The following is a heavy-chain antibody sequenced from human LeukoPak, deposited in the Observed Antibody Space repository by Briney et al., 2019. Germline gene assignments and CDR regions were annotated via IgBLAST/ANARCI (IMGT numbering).Heavy chain of an antibody. V-gene: IGHV4-4*09. CDR2: IFTSGST. J-gene: IGHJ6*03. CDR1: GGFINGYY. CDR3: ARLTQLEGGTGYYYMDV. D-gene: IGHD1-1*01. Sequence: PSETLSLTCTVSGGFINGYYWSWIRQPPGKGLEWIGYIFTSGSTNYSPSLKSRVTISIDTSKNQFSLKLTSVTAADTAVYYCARLTQLEGGTGYYYMDVWGKGTTVTVSS.